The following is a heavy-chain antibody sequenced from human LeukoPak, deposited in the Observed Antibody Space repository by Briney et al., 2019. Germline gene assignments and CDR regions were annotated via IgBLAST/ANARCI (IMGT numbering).Heavy chain of an antibody. J-gene: IGHJ3*02. V-gene: IGHV4-59*01. CDR2: IYYSGST. D-gene: IGHD5-12*01. Sequence: KTSETLSLTCTVSGGSISSYYWSWIRQPPGKGLEWIGYIYYSGSTNYNPSLKSRVTISVDTSKNQFSLKLSSVTAADTAVYYCARDGYNDAFDIWGQGTMVTVSS. CDR1: GGSISSYY. CDR3: ARDGYNDAFDI.